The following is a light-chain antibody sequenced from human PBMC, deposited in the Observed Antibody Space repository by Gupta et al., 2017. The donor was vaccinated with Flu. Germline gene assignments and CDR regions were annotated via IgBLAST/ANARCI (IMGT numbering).Light chain of an antibody. CDR2: RGS. CDR1: HSRLHTDGGSY. V-gene: IGKV2-30*02. J-gene: IGKJ1*01. CDR3: RQGKHWHWT. Sequence: VTLGQPASISCSASHSRLHTDGGSYLNWFQQRPGQSPRRLIHRGSNRDSGVPDRFSGSGSGTDFTLKISRVEAEDVGIYYCRQGKHWHWTFGQGTKVDIK.